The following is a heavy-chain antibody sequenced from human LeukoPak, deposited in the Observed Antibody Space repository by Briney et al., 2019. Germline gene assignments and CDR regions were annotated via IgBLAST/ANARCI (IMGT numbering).Heavy chain of an antibody. CDR3: AKENGPYGGNSGPAFDI. CDR2: ISGSGGST. J-gene: IGHJ3*02. V-gene: IGHV3-23*01. D-gene: IGHD4-23*01. CDR1: GHTVSGNY. Sequence: GGSLRLSCAVSGHTVSGNYMSWVRQAPGKGLEWVSPISGSGGSTYYADSVKGRFTISRDNSKNTLYLQMNSLRAEDTAVYYCAKENGPYGGNSGPAFDIWGQGTMVTVSS.